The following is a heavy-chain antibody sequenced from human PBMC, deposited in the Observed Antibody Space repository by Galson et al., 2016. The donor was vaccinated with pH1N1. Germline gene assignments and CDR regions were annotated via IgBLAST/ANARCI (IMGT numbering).Heavy chain of an antibody. J-gene: IGHJ4*02. Sequence: QSGAEVKKPGESLKISCKGSGYRFTSYWIGWVRQMPGKGLEWIGIIYPGDSDIRYSPSFQGQVTISADKSITTAYLQWSSLKASDTAMYFCAMRNYDILTGYYIAPKYFDQGGQGTLVTVSS. D-gene: IGHD3-9*01. CDR3: AMRNYDILTGYYIAPKYFDQ. CDR1: GYRFTSYW. V-gene: IGHV5-51*01. CDR2: IYPGDSDI.